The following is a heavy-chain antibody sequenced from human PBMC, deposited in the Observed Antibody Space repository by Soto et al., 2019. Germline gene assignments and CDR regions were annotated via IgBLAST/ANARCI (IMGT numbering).Heavy chain of an antibody. CDR2: IYYSGST. CDR1: GGSISNYY. Sequence: PSETLSLTCTVSGGSISNYYWSWIRQPPGEGLEWIGYIYYSGSTYYNPSLKSRVTISVDTSKNQFSLKLSSVTAADTAVYYCASRKSSPYFDYWGQGTLVTVSS. CDR3: ASRKSSPYFDY. D-gene: IGHD3-10*01. V-gene: IGHV4-59*06. J-gene: IGHJ4*02.